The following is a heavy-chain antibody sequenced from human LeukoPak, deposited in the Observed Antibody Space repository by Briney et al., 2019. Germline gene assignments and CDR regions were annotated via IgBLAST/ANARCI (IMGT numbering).Heavy chain of an antibody. D-gene: IGHD1-26*01. J-gene: IGHJ3*02. V-gene: IGHV1-69*05. CDR2: IIPIFGTA. CDR3: ARVEVGAQTVTAHDAFDI. CDR1: GSTFSSYA. Sequence: SVKVSCKASGSTFSSYAISWVRQAPGQGLEWMGGIIPIFGTANYAQKFQGRVTITTDESTSTAYMELSSLRSEDTAVYYCARVEVGAQTVTAHDAFDIWGQGTMVTVSS.